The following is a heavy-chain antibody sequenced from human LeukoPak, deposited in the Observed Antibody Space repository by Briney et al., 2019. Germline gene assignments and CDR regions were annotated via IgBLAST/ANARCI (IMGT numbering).Heavy chain of an antibody. CDR3: ARVYYVNWYFDL. Sequence: PGGSLRLSCAASGFTFSSYEMNWDRQAPGKGLEWVSYISSSGSTIYYADSVKGRFTISRDNAKNSLYLQMNSLRAEDTAVYYCARVYYVNWYFDLWGRGTLVTVSS. CDR1: GFTFSSYE. D-gene: IGHD1-26*01. J-gene: IGHJ2*01. V-gene: IGHV3-48*03. CDR2: ISSSGSTI.